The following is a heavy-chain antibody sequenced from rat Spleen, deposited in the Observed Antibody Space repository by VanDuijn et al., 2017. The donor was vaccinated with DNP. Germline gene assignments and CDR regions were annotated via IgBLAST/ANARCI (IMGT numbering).Heavy chain of an antibody. CDR1: GFSLTNYH. CDR3: TRGVTTVVTGWFAY. CDR2: ISSGGST. D-gene: IGHD1-1*01. J-gene: IGHJ3*01. Sequence: QVQLKESGPGLVQPSQTLSLTCTVSGFSLTNYHVHWVRQPPGKVLEWIAAISSGGSTYYNSALKSRLSISRDTSKSQVFLKMNSLQTEDTAIYYCTRGVTTVVTGWFAYWGQGTLVTVSS. V-gene: IGHV2S12*01.